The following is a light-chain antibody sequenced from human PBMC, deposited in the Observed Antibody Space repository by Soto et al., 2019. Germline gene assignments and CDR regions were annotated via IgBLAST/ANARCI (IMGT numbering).Light chain of an antibody. CDR2: DVN. CDR1: SSDVGAYIF. CDR3: VSFAGGTYV. Sequence: QSALTQPPSASGSPGQSVTISCTGTSSDVGAYIFVSWYQQHPGKAPKLMVYDVNRRPPGVPDRFFGSKSGNTASLTVSGLQAEYEADYNCVSFAGGTYVFGTGTKLTVL. J-gene: IGLJ1*01. V-gene: IGLV2-8*01.